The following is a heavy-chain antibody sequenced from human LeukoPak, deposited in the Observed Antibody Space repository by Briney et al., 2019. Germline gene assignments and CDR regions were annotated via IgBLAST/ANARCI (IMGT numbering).Heavy chain of an antibody. CDR3: AKDAYSSPSSDPAFDI. Sequence: GGSLRLSCAASGFTFSSYCMNWVRQAPGKGLEWVSSISSSSSFIYYADSVKGRFTISRDNAKNSLYLQMNSLRAEDMALYYCAKDAYSSPSSDPAFDIWGKGTMVTVSS. V-gene: IGHV3-21*04. CDR1: GFTFSSYC. CDR2: ISSSSSFI. J-gene: IGHJ3*02. D-gene: IGHD6-13*01.